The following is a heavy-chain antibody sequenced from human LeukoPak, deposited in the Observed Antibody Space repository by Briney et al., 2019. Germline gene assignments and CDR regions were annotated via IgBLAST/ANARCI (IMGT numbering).Heavy chain of an antibody. CDR2: ISGSGGST. CDR1: GFTFSSYA. J-gene: IGHJ4*02. CDR3: AKDGGVAVVPYFDY. V-gene: IGHV3-23*01. D-gene: IGHD6-19*01. Sequence: GGSLRLSCAASGFTFSSYAMSWVRQAPGKGLEWVSAISGSGGSTYYADSVKGRFTISRDNSKNTLYRQRNSRRAEDTAVYYCAKDGGVAVVPYFDYWGQGTLVTVSS.